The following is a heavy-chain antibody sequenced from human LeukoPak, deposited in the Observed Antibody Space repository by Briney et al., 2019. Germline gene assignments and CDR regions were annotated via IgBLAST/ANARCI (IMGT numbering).Heavy chain of an antibody. Sequence: VASVKVSCKASGYTFTGYYMHWVRQAPGQGLEWMGWINPNSGGTNYAQKFQGWVTMTRDTSISTAYMELSRLRSDDTAVYYCARGRSNIVVVVAATHGNYYFDYWGQGTLVTVSS. CDR2: INPNSGGT. D-gene: IGHD2-15*01. V-gene: IGHV1-2*04. J-gene: IGHJ4*02. CDR3: ARGRSNIVVVVAATHGNYYFDY. CDR1: GYTFTGYY.